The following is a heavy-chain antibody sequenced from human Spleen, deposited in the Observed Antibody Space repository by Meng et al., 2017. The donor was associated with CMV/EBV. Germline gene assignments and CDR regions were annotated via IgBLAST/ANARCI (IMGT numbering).Heavy chain of an antibody. Sequence: GESLKISCAASGFTFSSYGMHWVRQAPGKGLEWVAVISYDGSNKYYADSVRGRLTISRDNSKNMLYLQMNSLRAEDTAIYYCARNGYDFWTPFDCWGHGTRVTVSS. V-gene: IGHV3-30*19. D-gene: IGHD3-3*01. CDR2: ISYDGSNK. J-gene: IGHJ4*01. CDR1: GFTFSSYG. CDR3: ARNGYDFWTPFDC.